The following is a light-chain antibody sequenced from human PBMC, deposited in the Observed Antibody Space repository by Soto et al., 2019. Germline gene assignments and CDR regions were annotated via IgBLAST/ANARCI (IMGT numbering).Light chain of an antibody. Sequence: DIQMTQSPSSLSASVGDRVTITCRASQSISSYLNWYQQKPGKAPKLLIYAASSLQSGVRSRFSGSGSGTDFTLTISSLQPEDFATYYCQQSYSTPYTFCQGTKLEIK. J-gene: IGKJ2*01. V-gene: IGKV1-39*01. CDR2: AAS. CDR1: QSISSY. CDR3: QQSYSTPYT.